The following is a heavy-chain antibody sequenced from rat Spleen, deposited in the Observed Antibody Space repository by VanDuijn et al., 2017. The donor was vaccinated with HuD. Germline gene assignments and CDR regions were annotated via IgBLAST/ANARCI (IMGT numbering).Heavy chain of an antibody. CDR2: IKDKSNNYAT. D-gene: IGHD1-4*01. CDR3: SKERPGAGNYFEY. J-gene: IGHJ2*01. V-gene: IGHV6-13*01. CDR1: GLTFSTAW. Sequence: EVQLVETGGGLVQPGKSLKLTCATSGLTFSTAWMHWVRQSPDKRLEWIARIKDKSNNYATHYVESVKGRLTISRDDSKTSVYLQMNSLKEEDTATYYCSKERPGAGNYFEYWGQGVMVTVSS.